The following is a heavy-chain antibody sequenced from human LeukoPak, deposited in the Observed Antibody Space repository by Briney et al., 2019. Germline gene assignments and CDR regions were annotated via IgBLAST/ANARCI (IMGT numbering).Heavy chain of an antibody. CDR3: AGARYCSTTACYARFDP. CDR2: IFYTGDT. J-gene: IGHJ5*02. Sequence: SETLSLTCTVSGGSISSYYWSWVRQHPGRGLEWIGYIFYTGDTYYNPSLESRVTISLDTSKNQFSLNLSSVTAADAAVYYCAGARYCSTTACYARFDPWGQGTLVTVSS. V-gene: IGHV4-59*06. CDR1: GGSISSYY. D-gene: IGHD2-2*01.